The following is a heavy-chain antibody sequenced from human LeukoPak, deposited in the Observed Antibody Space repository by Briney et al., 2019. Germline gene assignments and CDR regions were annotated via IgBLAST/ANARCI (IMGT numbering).Heavy chain of an antibody. Sequence: PGGSLRLSCAASGFTFSSYAMSWVRQAPGKGLEWVSAISGSGGSTYYADSVKGRFTISRDNSKNTLYLQMNSLRAEDTAVYYCATDYGGNSDAFDIWGQGTMVTVSS. CDR1: GFTFSSYA. J-gene: IGHJ3*02. V-gene: IGHV3-23*01. D-gene: IGHD4-23*01. CDR2: ISGSGGST. CDR3: ATDYGGNSDAFDI.